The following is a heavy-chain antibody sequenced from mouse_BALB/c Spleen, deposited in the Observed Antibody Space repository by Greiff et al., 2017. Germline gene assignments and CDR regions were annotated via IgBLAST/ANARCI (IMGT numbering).Heavy chain of an antibody. Sequence: VQRVESGAELVRPGVPVKISCKGSGYTFTDYAMHWVKQSHAKSLEWIGVISTYYGDASYNQKFKGKATMTVDKSSSTAYMELARLTSEDSAIYYCAREEYGNYVPYAMDYWGQGTSVTVSS. CDR1: GYTFTDYA. V-gene: IGHV1S137*01. J-gene: IGHJ4*01. CDR2: ISTYYGDA. D-gene: IGHD2-10*02. CDR3: AREEYGNYVPYAMDY.